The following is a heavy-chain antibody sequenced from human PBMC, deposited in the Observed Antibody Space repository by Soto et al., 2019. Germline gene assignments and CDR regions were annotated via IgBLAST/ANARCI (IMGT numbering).Heavy chain of an antibody. Sequence: ASVKVCCKVSGDTLTEVSMHWVRQYAEKGCEWMGGYEPEKGKRISAQKFKGRLTMSEDTSTDTTYMKLISLETEDKAVYYCATGPPEHYFAFGCKGTTVTVAP. CDR2: YEPEKGKR. V-gene: IGHV1-24*01. J-gene: IGHJ4*02. D-gene: IGHD1-26*01. CDR1: GDTLTEVS. CDR3: ATGPPEHYFAF.